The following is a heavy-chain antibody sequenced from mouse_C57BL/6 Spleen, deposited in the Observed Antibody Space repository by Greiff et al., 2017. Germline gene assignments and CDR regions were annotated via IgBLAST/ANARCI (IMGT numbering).Heavy chain of an antibody. J-gene: IGHJ3*01. CDR1: GFSLSTSNMG. CDR2: IWWNDDK. Sequence: QVTLKVSGPGILQPSQTLSLTCSFSGFSLSTSNMGIGWIRQPSGKGLEWLAPIWWNDDKYYNPSLNSRPTISEDTSNNPVFLKITSVDTADAATYYCAQIAEVWTSWFAYWGQGTLVTVSA. V-gene: IGHV8-5*01. CDR3: AQIAEVWTSWFAY.